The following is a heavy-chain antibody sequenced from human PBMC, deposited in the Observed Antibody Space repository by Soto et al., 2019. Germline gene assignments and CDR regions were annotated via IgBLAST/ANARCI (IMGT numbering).Heavy chain of an antibody. CDR3: TSPGEGFLEWQHRDYYYGMDV. D-gene: IGHD3-3*01. V-gene: IGHV4-34*01. CDR2: INHTGST. J-gene: IGHJ6*02. CDR1: GASFSGYY. Sequence: PSETLSLTCAVYGASFSGYYWSWIRQPPGKGLEWIGEINHTGSTNYNPSLKSRVTISVDTSKNQFSLKLSPVTAADTAVYYCTSPGEGFLEWQHRDYYYGMDVWGQGTTVTVSS.